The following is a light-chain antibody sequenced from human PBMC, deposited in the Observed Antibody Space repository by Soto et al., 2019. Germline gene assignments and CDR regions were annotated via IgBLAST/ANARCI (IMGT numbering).Light chain of an antibody. Sequence: DIVMTQTPLSSPVTLGQPASISCRSSQSLVDRYGNTYLSWLQQRPDQPPRLLIHRISIRFSGVPDRFSGSGSGTEFTLSISSLQSEDLAVYYCQQYDNWPPLTFGGGTKVDIK. CDR2: RIS. CDR3: QQYDNWPPLT. J-gene: IGKJ4*01. CDR1: QSLVDRYGNTY. V-gene: IGKV2-24*01.